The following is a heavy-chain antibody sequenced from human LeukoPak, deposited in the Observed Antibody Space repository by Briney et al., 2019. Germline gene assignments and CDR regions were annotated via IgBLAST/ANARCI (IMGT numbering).Heavy chain of an antibody. J-gene: IGHJ4*02. Sequence: GGSLRLSCAASGFTFSSYAMHWVRQAPGKGLEWVAVISYDGSNKYYADSVKGRFTISRDNAKNSLYLQMNTLRAEDTAIYYCATFSGAHHKTFDSWGQGTLVTVSS. V-gene: IGHV3-30*04. CDR2: ISYDGSNK. D-gene: IGHD1-14*01. CDR3: ATFSGAHHKTFDS. CDR1: GFTFSSYA.